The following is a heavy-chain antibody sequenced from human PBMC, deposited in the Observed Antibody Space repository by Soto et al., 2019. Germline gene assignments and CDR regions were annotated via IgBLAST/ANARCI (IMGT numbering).Heavy chain of an antibody. CDR1: GDSISSYY. J-gene: IGHJ4*02. Sequence: SETLSLTCTVSGDSISSYYWSWIRQPPGKGLEWIGYIYYSGSTNYNPSLKSRVTISVDTSKNQFSLKLSSVTAADTAVYFCARVSVVPAATFDYWGQGTLVTVSS. D-gene: IGHD2-2*01. CDR3: ARVSVVPAATFDY. V-gene: IGHV4-59*01. CDR2: IYYSGST.